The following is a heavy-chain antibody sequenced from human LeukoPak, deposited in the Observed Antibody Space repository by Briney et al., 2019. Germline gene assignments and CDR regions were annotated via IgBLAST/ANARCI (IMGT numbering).Heavy chain of an antibody. J-gene: IGHJ4*02. V-gene: IGHV4-4*02. CDR3: ASHMAVPGTRGFDD. CDR2: VSQTGTT. D-gene: IGHD6-19*01. Sequence: PSGTLSLTCAVFDDSIYTNKWWSWVRQPPGKGLEWIGEVSQTGTTYHDPSLTGRITISVDRSRNQFSLTLRSATAADTGVYYCASHMAVPGTRGFDDWGQGIPVTVSS. CDR1: DDSIYTNKW.